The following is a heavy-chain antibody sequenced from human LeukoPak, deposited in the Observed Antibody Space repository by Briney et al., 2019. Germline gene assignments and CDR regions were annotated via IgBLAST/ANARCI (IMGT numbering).Heavy chain of an antibody. CDR2: IRYDGSNK. D-gene: IGHD4-17*01. CDR1: GFTFNTYG. Sequence: GGSLRLSCAASGFTFNTYGMHWVRQAPGKGLEWVAFIRYDGSNKNYEDSVKGRFTISRDNSKNTVYLQMNSLRAEDTAVYYCAKNRGDYGDYAGPFDYWGQGTLVTVSS. J-gene: IGHJ4*02. CDR3: AKNRGDYGDYAGPFDY. V-gene: IGHV3-30*02.